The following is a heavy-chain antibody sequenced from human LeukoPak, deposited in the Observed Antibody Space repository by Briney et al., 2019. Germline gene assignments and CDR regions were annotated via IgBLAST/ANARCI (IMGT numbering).Heavy chain of an antibody. Sequence: GGSLRLSCAASGFTFSSYSKNWARQAPGKGLEWVSYISSSSSTIYYADSVKGRFTISRDNAKNSLYLQMNSLRAEDTAVYYCARMIDGAFDIWGQGTMVTVSS. J-gene: IGHJ3*02. CDR3: ARMIDGAFDI. V-gene: IGHV3-48*01. CDR1: GFTFSSYS. CDR2: ISSSSSTI. D-gene: IGHD2-21*01.